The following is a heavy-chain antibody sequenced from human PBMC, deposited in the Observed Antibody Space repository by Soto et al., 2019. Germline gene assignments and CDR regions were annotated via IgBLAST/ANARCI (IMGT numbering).Heavy chain of an antibody. CDR2: IYYSGST. Sequence: PSETLSLTCTVSGGSISSYYWSWIRQPPGKGLEWIGYIYYSGSTNYNPSLKSRVTISVDTSKNQFSLKLSSVTAADTAVYYCAXEGTAYFDYWGQGTLVTVSS. D-gene: IGHD1-1*01. CDR3: AXEGTAYFDY. J-gene: IGHJ4*02. CDR1: GGSISSYY. V-gene: IGHV4-59*01.